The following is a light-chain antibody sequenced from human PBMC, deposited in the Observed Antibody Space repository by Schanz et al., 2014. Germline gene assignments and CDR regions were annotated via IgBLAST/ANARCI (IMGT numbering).Light chain of an antibody. J-gene: IGLJ3*02. CDR3: QSYDSSLSGSV. V-gene: IGLV1-44*01. Sequence: QSVLTQPPSASGPPGQRVTISCSGSSSNIGSNSVNWYQQLPGTAPKVLIYFNDQRPSGVPDRFSASKSGTSASLAITGLQAEDEADYYCQSYDSSLSGSVFGGGTKLTVL. CDR1: SSNIGSNS. CDR2: FND.